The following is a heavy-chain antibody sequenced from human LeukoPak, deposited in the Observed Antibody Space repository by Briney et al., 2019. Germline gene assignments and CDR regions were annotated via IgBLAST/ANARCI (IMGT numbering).Heavy chain of an antibody. CDR2: IYYNGNT. J-gene: IGHJ3*01. CDR3: ARNQAVAANRGASDV. Sequence: PSETLSLTCAVSGYSISSNNWWAWVRQPPGKGLEWIGYIYYNGNTYYNPYNPSLTSRLTMSVDTSKNQFSLKLDSVTEIDTAMYYCARNQAVAANRGASDVWGQRTMVTVSS. D-gene: IGHD6-19*01. CDR1: GYSISSNNW. V-gene: IGHV4-28*01.